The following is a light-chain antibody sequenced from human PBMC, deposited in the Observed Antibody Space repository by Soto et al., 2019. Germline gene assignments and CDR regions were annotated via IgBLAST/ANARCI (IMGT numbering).Light chain of an antibody. Sequence: ITQAPSTLSVSPGARATLSCRASQSFSSNLAWYQQTPGQAPRLLIHTTSTRATGIPARFSGSGSGTEFTLTISSLKSEDGAVYDCQQYNNWPPSFGQGTKVDIK. V-gene: IGKV3D-15*01. CDR1: QSFSSN. J-gene: IGKJ1*01. CDR3: QQYNNWPPS. CDR2: TTS.